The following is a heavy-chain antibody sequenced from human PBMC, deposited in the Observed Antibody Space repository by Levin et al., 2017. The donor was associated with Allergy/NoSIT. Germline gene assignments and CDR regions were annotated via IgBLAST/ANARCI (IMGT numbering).Heavy chain of an antibody. CDR1: GGSISSYY. J-gene: IGHJ6*02. V-gene: IGHV4-59*01. CDR2: IYYSGST. CDR3: ARGALVVPPGYYYYGMDV. Sequence: SQTLSLTCTVSGGSISSYYWSWIRQPPGKGLEWIGYIYYSGSTNYNPSLKSRVTISVDTSKNQFSLKLSSVTAADTAVYYCARGALVVPPGYYYYGMDVWGQGTTVTVSS. D-gene: IGHD2-2*01.